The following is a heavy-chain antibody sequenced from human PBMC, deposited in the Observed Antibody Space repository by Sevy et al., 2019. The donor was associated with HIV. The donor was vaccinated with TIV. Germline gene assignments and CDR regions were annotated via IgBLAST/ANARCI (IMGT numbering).Heavy chain of an antibody. V-gene: IGHV5-51*01. J-gene: IGHJ4*02. CDR1: GYSFTSYW. D-gene: IGHD3-22*01. CDR2: IYPGDSDT. Sequence: GESLKISCKCSGYSFTSYWIGWVRQMPGKGLEWMGIIYPGDSDTRYSPSFQGQVTISADKSISTAYLQWSSLKASDTAMYYCASSRYSSGYPYYFDYWGQGTLVTVS. CDR3: ASSRYSSGYPYYFDY.